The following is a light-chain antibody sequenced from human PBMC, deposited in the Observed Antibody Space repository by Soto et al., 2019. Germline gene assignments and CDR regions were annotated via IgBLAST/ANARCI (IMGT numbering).Light chain of an antibody. Sequence: QSVLTQSPSASASLGASVKLTCILSSGHSSFAIAWHQQQPEKGPRYLMKLNSDGSQSKGDGIPDRFSGSSSGAERYLSISSLHSEEEADCYCQTWGTGIHVFGTGTKRTVL. CDR1: SGHSSFA. J-gene: IGLJ1*01. CDR3: QTWGTGIHV. CDR2: LNSDGSQ. V-gene: IGLV4-69*01.